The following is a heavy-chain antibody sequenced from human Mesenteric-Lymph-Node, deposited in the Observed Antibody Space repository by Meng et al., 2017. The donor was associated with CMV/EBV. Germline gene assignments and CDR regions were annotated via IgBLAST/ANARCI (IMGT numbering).Heavy chain of an antibody. J-gene: IGHJ5*02. Sequence: QLQLQESGPGLVKPSETLSLTCTVRGGSISSSSYYWGWIRQPPGKGLEWIGSIYYSGSTYYNPSLKSRVTISVDTSKNQFSLKLSSVTAADTAVYYCARPHYYGSGSSPWFDPWGQGTLVTVSS. D-gene: IGHD3-10*01. V-gene: IGHV4-39*01. CDR3: ARPHYYGSGSSPWFDP. CDR2: IYYSGST. CDR1: GGSISSSSYY.